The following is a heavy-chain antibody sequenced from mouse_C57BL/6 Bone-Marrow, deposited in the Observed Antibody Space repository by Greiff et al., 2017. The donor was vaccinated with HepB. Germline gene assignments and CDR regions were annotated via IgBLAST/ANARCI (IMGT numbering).Heavy chain of an antibody. J-gene: IGHJ3*01. D-gene: IGHD1-1*01. CDR2: ISSGGSYT. Sequence: EVHLVESGGDLVKPGGSLKLSCAASGFTFSSYGMSWVRQTPDKRLEWVATISSGGSYTYYPDSVKGRFTISRDNAKNTLYLQMSSLKSEDTAMYYCARPVGSPFAYWGQGTLVTVSA. CDR3: ARPVGSPFAY. CDR1: GFTFSSYG. V-gene: IGHV5-6*01.